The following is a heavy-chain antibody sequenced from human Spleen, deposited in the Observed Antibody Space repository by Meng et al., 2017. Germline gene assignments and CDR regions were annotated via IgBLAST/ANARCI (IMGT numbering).Heavy chain of an antibody. CDR2: ISYDGSNK. Sequence: GESLKISCAASGFTFSSYAMHWVRQAPGKGLEWVAVISYDGSNKYYGDSVKGRFTISRDNFKNTLSLQMNALRPEDTAVYFCARVGSGSYLFAAFDIWGQGAMVTVSS. CDR3: ARVGSGSYLFAAFDI. CDR1: GFTFSSYA. D-gene: IGHD3-10*01. V-gene: IGHV3-30*04. J-gene: IGHJ3*02.